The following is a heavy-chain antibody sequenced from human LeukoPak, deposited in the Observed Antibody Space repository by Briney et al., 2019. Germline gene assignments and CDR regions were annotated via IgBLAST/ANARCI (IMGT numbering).Heavy chain of an antibody. J-gene: IGHJ3*02. CDR3: ANGLLWFGESHEDDAFDI. Sequence: GASLRLSCAASGFTFSTYWMSWVRQAPGKGLEWVSAISGSGGSTYYADSVKGRFTISRDNSKNTLYLQMNSLRAEDTAVYYCANGLLWFGESHEDDAFDIWGQGTMVTVSS. CDR2: ISGSGGST. D-gene: IGHD3-10*01. V-gene: IGHV3-23*01. CDR1: GFTFSTYW.